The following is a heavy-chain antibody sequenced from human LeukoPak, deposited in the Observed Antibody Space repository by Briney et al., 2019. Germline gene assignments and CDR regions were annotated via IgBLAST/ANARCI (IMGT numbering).Heavy chain of an antibody. Sequence: SETLSLTCTASGGSISSYYWSWIRQPPGKGLEWIGYIYYSGSTNYNPSLKSRVTISVDTSKNQFSLKLSSVTAADTAVYYCAREDYDILTGPLYGAFDIWGQGTMVTVSS. CDR2: IYYSGST. CDR1: GGSISSYY. D-gene: IGHD3-9*01. V-gene: IGHV4-59*01. J-gene: IGHJ3*02. CDR3: AREDYDILTGPLYGAFDI.